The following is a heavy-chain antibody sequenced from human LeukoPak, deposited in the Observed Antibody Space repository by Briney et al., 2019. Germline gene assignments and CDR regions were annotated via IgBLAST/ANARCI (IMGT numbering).Heavy chain of an antibody. J-gene: IGHJ6*02. Sequence: ASVKVSCKASGYTFTSYDINWVRQATGQGLEWMGWMNPNSGNTGYAQKFQGRVTMTRNTSISTAYMELSSLRSEDTAVYYCARRVAVAGTLVWIGYYYGMDVWGQGTTVTVSS. CDR2: MNPNSGNT. CDR1: GYTFTSYD. CDR3: ARRVAVAGTLVWIGYYYGMDV. V-gene: IGHV1-8*01. D-gene: IGHD6-19*01.